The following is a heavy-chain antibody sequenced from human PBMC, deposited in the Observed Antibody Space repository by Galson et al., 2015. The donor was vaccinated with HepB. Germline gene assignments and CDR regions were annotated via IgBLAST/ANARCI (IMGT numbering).Heavy chain of an antibody. Sequence: SVKVSCKASGYTFTSYGISWVRQAPGQGLEWLGWISAYNGNTNYAQKLQGRVTMTTDTSTSTAYMGRRSLRSDDTAVYTGARDLHSSGAYCDYWGQGTLVTVSS. V-gene: IGHV1-18*04. CDR1: GYTFTSYG. J-gene: IGHJ4*02. CDR3: ARDLHSSGAYCDY. D-gene: IGHD6-19*01. CDR2: ISAYNGNT.